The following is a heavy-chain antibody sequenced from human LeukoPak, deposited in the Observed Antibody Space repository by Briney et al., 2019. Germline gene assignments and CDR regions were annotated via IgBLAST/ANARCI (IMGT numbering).Heavy chain of an antibody. CDR3: ARVPTGD. J-gene: IGHJ4*02. Sequence: SETLSLTRTVSGYSISSGYYWGWIRQPPGKGLEWIGSIYHSGSTYYNPSLKSRVTISVDTSKNQFSLKLSSVTAADTAVYYCARVPTGDWGQGTLVTVSS. D-gene: IGHD7-27*01. CDR1: GYSISSGYY. V-gene: IGHV4-38-2*02. CDR2: IYHSGST.